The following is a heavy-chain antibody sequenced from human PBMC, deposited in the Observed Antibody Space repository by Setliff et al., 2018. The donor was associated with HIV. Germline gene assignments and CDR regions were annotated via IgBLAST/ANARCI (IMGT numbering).Heavy chain of an antibody. J-gene: IGHJ5*02. CDR1: GFTFSNYW. D-gene: IGHD3-16*01. CDR2: IKQDGSEI. CDR3: ANLWELGA. Sequence: PGGSLRLSCAASGFTFSNYWVDWVRQAPGKGLEWVATIKQDGSEIYYMDSVKGRFTISRDNARTSLFLEMRSLRDEDTAVYLCANLWELGAWGQGTLVTVSS. V-gene: IGHV3-7*03.